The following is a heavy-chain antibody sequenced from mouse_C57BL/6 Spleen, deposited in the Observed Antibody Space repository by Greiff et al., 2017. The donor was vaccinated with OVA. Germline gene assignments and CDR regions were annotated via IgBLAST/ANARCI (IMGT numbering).Heavy chain of an antibody. V-gene: IGHV1-82*01. Sequence: QVQLQQSGPELVKPGASVTISCKASGYAFSSSWMNWVKQRPGKGLEWIGRIYPGDGDTNYNGKFKGKATLTADKSSSTAYMQLSSLTSEDSAVYFCARSGGNYVFDYWGQGTTLTVSS. CDR1: GYAFSSSW. D-gene: IGHD2-1*01. CDR2: IYPGDGDT. J-gene: IGHJ2*01. CDR3: ARSGGNYVFDY.